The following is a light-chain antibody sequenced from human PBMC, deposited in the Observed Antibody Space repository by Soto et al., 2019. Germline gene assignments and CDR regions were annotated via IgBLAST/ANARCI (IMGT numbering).Light chain of an antibody. Sequence: EIMLTQSPGTLSLSPGERATLSCRASQSLSGGYLAWFQQKPGQTPRLLIYSASNRATDIPDRFSGSGSGTDFTLTISRQEPEDFVVYYCQQNGSLPITFGQGTRLEIK. CDR1: QSLSGGY. V-gene: IGKV3-20*01. CDR3: QQNGSLPIT. CDR2: SAS. J-gene: IGKJ5*01.